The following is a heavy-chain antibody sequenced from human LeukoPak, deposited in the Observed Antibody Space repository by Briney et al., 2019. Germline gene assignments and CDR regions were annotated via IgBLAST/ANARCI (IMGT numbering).Heavy chain of an antibody. Sequence: QVQLQQWGAGLLKPSETLSLTCTVSGGSISTYYWSWIRQPPGKGLEWIGYISYSGSTNYNPSLKSRLTMSVDTSKNQFSLNLRSVTAADTAVYYCARTYIAPLPYGDSVCFDYWGQGTLVTVSS. V-gene: IGHV4-59*01. CDR1: GGSISTYY. J-gene: IGHJ4*02. CDR3: ARTYIAPLPYGDSVCFDY. CDR2: ISYSGST. D-gene: IGHD4-17*01.